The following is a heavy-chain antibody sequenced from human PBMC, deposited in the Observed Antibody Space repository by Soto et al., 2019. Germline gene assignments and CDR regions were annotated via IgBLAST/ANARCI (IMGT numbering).Heavy chain of an antibody. CDR2: ISFDGSEK. CDR3: ARDLGGYVHLWDKSNY. V-gene: IGHV3-30*04. Sequence: QVQLVESGGGVVQPGASLRLSCPASGFRFSGFAMHWVRQAPGKGLEWVAVISFDGSEKFYVDSVKGRFSISRDDFHSTVFLQMDSLRPEDTGVYYCARDLGGYVHLWDKSNYWGQGTLVNVSS. CDR1: GFRFSGFA. J-gene: IGHJ4*02. D-gene: IGHD5-12*01.